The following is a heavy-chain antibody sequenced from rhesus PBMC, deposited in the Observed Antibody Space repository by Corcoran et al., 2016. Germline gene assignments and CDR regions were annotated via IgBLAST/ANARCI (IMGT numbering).Heavy chain of an antibody. D-gene: IGHD3-16*01. Sequence: QVQLQESGPGLVKPSETLSLTCAVSGYSISSGYGWSWIRQPPGKGLEWIGYISYSGSSYYTLSFKGRVTISIDTSKNQCSLKLSSVTAADTAVYYCARARASGSYHFDYWGQGVLVTVSS. CDR2: ISYSGSS. J-gene: IGHJ4*01. V-gene: IGHV4-127*01. CDR1: GYSISSGYG. CDR3: ARARASGSYHFDY.